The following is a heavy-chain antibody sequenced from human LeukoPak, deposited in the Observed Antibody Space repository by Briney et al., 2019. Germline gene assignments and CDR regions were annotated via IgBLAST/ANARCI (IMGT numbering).Heavy chain of an antibody. Sequence: GASVKVSCKASGGTFSSYAISWVRQAPGQGLEWMGGIIPIFCTANYAQKFQGKVTITTDESTSTAYMELSSLRSEDTAVYYCARGPKGYYYYMDVWGKGTTVTVSS. J-gene: IGHJ6*03. V-gene: IGHV1-69*05. CDR2: IIPIFCTA. CDR1: GGTFSSYA. CDR3: ARGPKGYYYYMDV.